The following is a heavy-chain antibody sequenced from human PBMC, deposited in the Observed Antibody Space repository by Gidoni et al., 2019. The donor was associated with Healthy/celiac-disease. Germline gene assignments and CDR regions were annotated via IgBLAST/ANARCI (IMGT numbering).Heavy chain of an antibody. Sequence: QLQLQESGPGLVKPSETLSLTCTVSGGSISSSSYYWGWIRQPPGKGLEWIGSIYYSGSTYYNPSLKSRVTISVDTSKNQFSLKLNSVTAADTAVYYCARQPVAYDSSGYYRPYYFDYWGQGTLVTVSS. J-gene: IGHJ4*02. V-gene: IGHV4-39*01. D-gene: IGHD3-22*01. CDR3: ARQPVAYDSSGYYRPYYFDY. CDR1: GGSISSSSYY. CDR2: IYYSGST.